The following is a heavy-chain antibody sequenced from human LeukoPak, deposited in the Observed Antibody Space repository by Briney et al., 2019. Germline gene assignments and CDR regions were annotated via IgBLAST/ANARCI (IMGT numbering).Heavy chain of an antibody. CDR1: GGSISSSSYY. J-gene: IGHJ1*01. V-gene: IGHV4-39*01. D-gene: IGHD4-17*01. CDR2: IYYSGST. Sequence: SETLSLTRTVSGGSISSSSYYWGWIRQPPGKGLEWIGSIYYSGSTYYNPSLKSRVTISVDTSKNQFSLKLSSVTAADTAVYYCARVYGDHGEGYFQHWGQGTLVTVSS. CDR3: ARVYGDHGEGYFQH.